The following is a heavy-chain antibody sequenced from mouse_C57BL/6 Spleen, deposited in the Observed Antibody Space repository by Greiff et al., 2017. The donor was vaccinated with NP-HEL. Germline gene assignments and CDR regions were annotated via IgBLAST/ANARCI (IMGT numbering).Heavy chain of an antibody. CDR2: IYPRSGNT. J-gene: IGHJ1*03. Sequence: LQESGAELARPGASVKLSCKASGYTFTSYGISWVKQRTGQGLEWIGEIYPRSGNTYYNEKFKGKATLTADKSSSTAYMELRSLTSEDSAVYFCARLYGNYGGYFDVWGTGTTVTVSS. CDR1: GYTFTSYG. CDR3: ARLYGNYGGYFDV. V-gene: IGHV1-81*01. D-gene: IGHD2-1*01.